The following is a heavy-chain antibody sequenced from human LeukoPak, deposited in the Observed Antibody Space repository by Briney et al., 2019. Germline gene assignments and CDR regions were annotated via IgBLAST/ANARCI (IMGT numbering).Heavy chain of an antibody. Sequence: PSETLSLTCTVSGYSISSGYYWGWIRQPPGKGLEWIGSIYHRGSTYYNPSLKSRVTISVDTSKNQFSLKLSSVTAADTAVYYCARRGEYYDSSGYYGLGTLPRGAFDIWGQGTMVTVSS. CDR2: IYHRGST. D-gene: IGHD3-22*01. V-gene: IGHV4-38-2*02. CDR3: ARRGEYYDSSGYYGLGTLPRGAFDI. CDR1: GYSISSGYY. J-gene: IGHJ3*02.